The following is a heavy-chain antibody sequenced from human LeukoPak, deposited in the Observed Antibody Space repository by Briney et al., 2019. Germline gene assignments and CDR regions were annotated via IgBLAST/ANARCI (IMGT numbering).Heavy chain of an antibody. CDR1: GFTFDDYG. CDR2: INWNGGST. CDR3: AILAAAAPPPNYYMDV. D-gene: IGHD6-13*01. J-gene: IGHJ6*03. V-gene: IGHV3-20*04. Sequence: AGGSLRLSCAASGFTFDDYGMSWVRQAPGKGLEWASGINWNGGSTGYADSVKGRFTISRDNAKNSLYLQMNSLRAEDTALYYCAILAAAAPPPNYYMDVWGKGTTVTVSS.